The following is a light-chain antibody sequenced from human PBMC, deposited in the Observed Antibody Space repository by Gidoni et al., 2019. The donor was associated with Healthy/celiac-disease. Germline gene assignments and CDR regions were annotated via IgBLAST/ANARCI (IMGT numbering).Light chain of an antibody. Sequence: SYVLTQPPSVSVAPGKTARITCGGNNIGSTSVHWYQQKPGQAPVLVIYYDSARPSGIPARFSGSNSGNTATLPIRRVEAGDEADYYCQVWDSSSDHPDVVFGGGTKLTVL. CDR3: QVWDSSSDHPDVV. J-gene: IGLJ2*01. CDR1: NIGSTS. V-gene: IGLV3-21*04. CDR2: YDS.